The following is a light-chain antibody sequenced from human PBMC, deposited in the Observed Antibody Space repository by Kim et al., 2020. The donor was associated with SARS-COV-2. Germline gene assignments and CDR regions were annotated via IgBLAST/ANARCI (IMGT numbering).Light chain of an antibody. J-gene: IGLJ1*01. Sequence: VAPGKTARITCGGNNIGSKSVHWYQQKPGQAPVLVIYYDSDRPSGIPERFSGSNSGNTATLTISRVEAGDEADYYCQVWDSSSDHVFGTGTKVTIL. CDR1: NIGSKS. CDR3: QVWDSSSDHV. V-gene: IGLV3-21*04. CDR2: YDS.